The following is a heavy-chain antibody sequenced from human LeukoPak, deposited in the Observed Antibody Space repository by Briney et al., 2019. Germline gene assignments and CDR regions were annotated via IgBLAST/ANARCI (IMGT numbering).Heavy chain of an antibody. Sequence: PGASIKISCKCSGYSFPNYWIGWGRQMPGKGLEWMGIIYPGDSNTKYCPSFKGEGTISADKSISTAYLQWSSLKASDTAMYYCARPGGHCSGVYCNHLFDPWGQGTLVTVSS. D-gene: IGHD2-15*01. CDR3: ARPGGHCSGVYCNHLFDP. CDR1: GYSFPNYW. CDR2: IYPGDSNT. V-gene: IGHV5-51*01. J-gene: IGHJ5*02.